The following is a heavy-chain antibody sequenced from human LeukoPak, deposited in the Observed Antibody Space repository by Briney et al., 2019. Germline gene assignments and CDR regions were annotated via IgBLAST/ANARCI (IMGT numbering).Heavy chain of an antibody. CDR2: IHYDGSIK. V-gene: IGHV3-30*02. CDR3: ARALPYSENTPVDF. Sequence: GGSLRLSCAASGFTFSSYGMHWVRQAPGKGLEWLTHIHYDGSIKYYADSVKGRFTISRDDSKNTLYLQMNSLRAVDTALYYCARALPYSENTPVDFWGQGTLVTVSS. D-gene: IGHD1-26*01. J-gene: IGHJ4*02. CDR1: GFTFSSYG.